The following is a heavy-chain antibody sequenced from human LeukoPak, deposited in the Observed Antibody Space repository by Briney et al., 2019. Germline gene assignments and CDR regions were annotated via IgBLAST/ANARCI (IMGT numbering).Heavy chain of an antibody. V-gene: IGHV3-30-3*01. CDR3: ARDPNYYDSSGYYYFDY. Sequence: GGSLRLSCAASGFTVSSNYMSWVRQAPGKGLEWVAVISYDGSNKYYADSVKGRFTISRDNSKNTLYLQMNSLRAEDTAVYYCARDPNYYDSSGYYYFDYWGQGTLVTVSS. CDR2: ISYDGSNK. CDR1: GFTVSSNY. D-gene: IGHD3-22*01. J-gene: IGHJ4*02.